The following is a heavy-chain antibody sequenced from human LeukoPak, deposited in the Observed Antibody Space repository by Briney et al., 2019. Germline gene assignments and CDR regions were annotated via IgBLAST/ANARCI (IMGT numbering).Heavy chain of an antibody. CDR1: GGSISSSSYY. Sequence: SETLSLTCTVSGGSISSSSYYWGWIRQPPGKGLEWIGQINHSGSTNYNPSLKSRVTISVDTSRNQFSLKLSSVTAADTAVYYCARGLWFGDENPPYFDYWGQGILVTVSS. J-gene: IGHJ4*02. D-gene: IGHD3-10*01. CDR3: ARGLWFGDENPPYFDY. V-gene: IGHV4-39*07. CDR2: INHSGST.